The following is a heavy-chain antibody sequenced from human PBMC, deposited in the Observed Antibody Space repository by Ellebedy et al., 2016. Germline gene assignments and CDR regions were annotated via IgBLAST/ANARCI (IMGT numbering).Heavy chain of an antibody. J-gene: IGHJ4*02. Sequence: GESLKISCAASGFTFSSYAMSWVRQAPGKGLEWVSAISGSGGSTYYADSVKGRFTISRDNSKNTLYLQMNSLRAEDTAVYYCAKGVVTAMGSHFDYWGQGTLVTVSS. CDR3: AKGVVTAMGSHFDY. CDR2: ISGSGGST. V-gene: IGHV3-23*01. CDR1: GFTFSSYA. D-gene: IGHD2-21*02.